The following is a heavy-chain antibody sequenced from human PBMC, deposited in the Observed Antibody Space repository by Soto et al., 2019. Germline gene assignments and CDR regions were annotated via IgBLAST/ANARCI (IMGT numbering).Heavy chain of an antibody. Sequence: QVQLVQSGAEVKKPGSSVKVSCKASGGTFNNNGVTWVRQAPGQGLEWMGGLIPIFGTASYARTFQGRVRSFADESTSTAYMELTSLRSEDTAVYYCAIDRMHFERSGYSGRRWFDPWGQGTLVTVSS. J-gene: IGHJ5*02. CDR3: AIDRMHFERSGYSGRRWFDP. CDR1: GGTFNNNG. D-gene: IGHD3-22*01. CDR2: LIPIFGTA. V-gene: IGHV1-69*01.